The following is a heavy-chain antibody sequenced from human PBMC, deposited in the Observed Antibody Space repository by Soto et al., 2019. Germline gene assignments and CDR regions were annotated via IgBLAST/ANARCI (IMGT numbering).Heavy chain of an antibody. Sequence: QVQLVQSGYEVKEPGASVTVSCKASGYTFNNYGITWVRQAPGQGLEWIGWMRAYNGNANYAQKFQGRVTLTRDTSTSTAYLELRSLRSDDTAVYYCARGTRRFGELFDAFDIWGQGTMVPVSS. CDR1: GYTFNNYG. J-gene: IGHJ3*02. D-gene: IGHD3-10*01. CDR2: MRAYNGNA. V-gene: IGHV1-18*01. CDR3: ARGTRRFGELFDAFDI.